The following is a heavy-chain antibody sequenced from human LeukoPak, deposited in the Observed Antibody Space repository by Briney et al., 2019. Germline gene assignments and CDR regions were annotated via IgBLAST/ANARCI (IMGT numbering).Heavy chain of an antibody. CDR1: GGTFSSYA. CDR3: APESAYGDYGGVWFDP. D-gene: IGHD4-17*01. J-gene: IGHJ5*02. Sequence: SVKVTCKASGGTFSSYAISWVRQAPGQGLEWMGRIIPIFGIANYAQKFQGRVTITADKSTSTAYMELSSLRSEDTAVYYCAPESAYGDYGGVWFDPWGQGTLVTVSS. V-gene: IGHV1-69*04. CDR2: IIPIFGIA.